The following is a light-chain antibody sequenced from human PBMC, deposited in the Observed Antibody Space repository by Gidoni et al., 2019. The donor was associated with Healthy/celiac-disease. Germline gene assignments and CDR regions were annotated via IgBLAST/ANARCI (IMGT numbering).Light chain of an antibody. V-gene: IGLV1-40*01. CDR1: SSNIGAGYD. CDR3: QSYDSSLSGSYVV. Sequence: QSVLTQPPSVSGAPGQRVTLSCTGSSSNIGAGYDVHWYQQLPGTAPKLLIYGNNNRPSGVPDRFSGSKSGTSASLAITGLQAEDEADYYCQSYDSSLSGSYVVFGGGTKLTVL. CDR2: GNN. J-gene: IGLJ2*01.